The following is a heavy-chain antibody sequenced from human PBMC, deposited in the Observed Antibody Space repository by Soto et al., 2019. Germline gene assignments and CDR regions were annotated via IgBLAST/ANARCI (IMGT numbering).Heavy chain of an antibody. J-gene: IGHJ5*02. V-gene: IGHV3-7*01. Sequence: GGSLRLSCAVSGFSFSHYWMTWVRQAPGKGLECLANIKQDGSEKYYVDSVKGRFSVSRDNARNSLYLQMNSLRADDTAVYYCVTDLNWEASWGQGTLVTVSS. CDR2: IKQDGSEK. CDR3: VTDLNWEAS. D-gene: IGHD7-27*01. CDR1: GFSFSHYW.